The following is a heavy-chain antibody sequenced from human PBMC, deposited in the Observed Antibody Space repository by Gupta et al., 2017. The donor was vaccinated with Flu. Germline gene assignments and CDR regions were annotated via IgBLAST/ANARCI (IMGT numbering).Heavy chain of an antibody. CDR3: ARTSFWAKV. CDR2: MSTSTNI. Sequence: ASGFAFSSYAMSWVRQAPGKRLEWISYMSTSTNIYDADSVRGRFTISRDNAKNSRFPQMNSLRVEDTAMYYCARTSFWAKVWGQGTLVTVSS. V-gene: IGHV3-48*01. D-gene: IGHD7-27*01. CDR1: GFAFSSYA. J-gene: IGHJ4*02.